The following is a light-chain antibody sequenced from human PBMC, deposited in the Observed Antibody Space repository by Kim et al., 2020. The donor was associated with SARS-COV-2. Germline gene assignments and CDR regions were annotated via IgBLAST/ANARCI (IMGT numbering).Light chain of an antibody. Sequence: GDRVTITYRASQTITTSLKWYQVVPGKAPKLLIFDASTLQRRVPSRFSGSGSGTEFTLTIANLRPEDFATYFCQQTYTPPYTFGQGTKL. CDR2: DAS. J-gene: IGKJ2*01. CDR3: QQTYTPPYT. CDR1: QTITTS. V-gene: IGKV1-39*01.